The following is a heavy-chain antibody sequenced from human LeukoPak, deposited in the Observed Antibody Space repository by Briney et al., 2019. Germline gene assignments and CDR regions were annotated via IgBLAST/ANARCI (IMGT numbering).Heavy chain of an antibody. Sequence: GASVKVSCKASGYTFTTYAMNWVRQAPGQGLEWMGWINTNTGNPTYAQGFTGRFVFSLDISVSKAFLQISSLKAEDTAVYYCAREENTYSSAFDIWGQGTMVTVSS. J-gene: IGHJ3*02. CDR1: GYTFTTYA. V-gene: IGHV7-4-1*02. CDR3: AREENTYSSAFDI. D-gene: IGHD2-21*01. CDR2: INTNTGNP.